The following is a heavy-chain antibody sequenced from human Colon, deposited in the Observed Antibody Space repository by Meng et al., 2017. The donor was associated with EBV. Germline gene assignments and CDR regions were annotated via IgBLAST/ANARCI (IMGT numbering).Heavy chain of an antibody. V-gene: IGHV4-34*02. Sequence: QVHPQQWGAGLLKPSETLSLTCGVSGGSLSGYYWSWIRHFPGRTLEFIGDINHSGSANYNPSLRSRVTISVDTSKNQIFLNLHSVTAADTAVYHCARTFGYCSNNNCPRTLGYWGQGTLVTVSS. D-gene: IGHD2-2*03. CDR2: INHSGSA. CDR1: GGSLSGYY. J-gene: IGHJ4*02. CDR3: ARTFGYCSNNNCPRTLGY.